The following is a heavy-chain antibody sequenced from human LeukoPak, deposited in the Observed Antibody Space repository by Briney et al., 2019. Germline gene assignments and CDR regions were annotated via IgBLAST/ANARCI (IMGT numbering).Heavy chain of an antibody. Sequence: GESLRLSCAASGITLTSYTFTWVRQPPGKGLELIASISSNGNYISYADSVRGRFSISRDIARSTVFLQMDSLEVEDTAMYYCARDIVGAEDAFDIWGQGTMVIVSS. V-gene: IGHV3-21*06. CDR1: GITLTSYT. CDR3: ARDIVGAEDAFDI. D-gene: IGHD1-26*01. CDR2: ISSNGNYI. J-gene: IGHJ3*02.